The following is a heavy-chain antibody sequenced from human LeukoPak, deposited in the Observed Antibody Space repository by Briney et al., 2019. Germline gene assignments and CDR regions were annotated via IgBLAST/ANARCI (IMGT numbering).Heavy chain of an antibody. CDR3: ARDLWHIARYGHYMDV. Sequence: GGSLRLSCTASGFKFDDYGMTWVRQAPGKGLEWVSDINWNGDSRGYAHSVRGRFTIYRDNSKNSLYLQMNSPRAEDTAVYYCARDLWHIARYGHYMDVWGKGTTVT. CDR2: INWNGDSR. D-gene: IGHD2-21*01. CDR1: GFKFDDYG. V-gene: IGHV3-20*04. J-gene: IGHJ6*03.